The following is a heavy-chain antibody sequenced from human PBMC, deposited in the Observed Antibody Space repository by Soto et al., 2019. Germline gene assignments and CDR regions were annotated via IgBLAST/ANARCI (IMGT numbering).Heavy chain of an antibody. CDR3: ARDGGANYYEIDY. CDR2: ISSTGSAI. D-gene: IGHD1-26*01. V-gene: IGHV3-48*02. CDR1: GFTFISYS. Sequence: GGSLRLSCAASGFTFISYSMNWVSQAPGKGLQWVSYISSTGSAIYYADSVEGRFTISRDNARNSLYLQMNSLGDEDTAIYYCARDGGANYYEIDYWGRGTLVTVSS. J-gene: IGHJ4*02.